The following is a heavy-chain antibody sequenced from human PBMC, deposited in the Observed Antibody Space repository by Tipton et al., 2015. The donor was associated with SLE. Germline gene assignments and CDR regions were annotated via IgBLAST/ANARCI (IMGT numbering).Heavy chain of an antibody. CDR3: ARQRGYYDGTPFPPWNFDL. D-gene: IGHD3-16*01. V-gene: IGHV4-39*07. CDR2: IHYAGGT. Sequence: LRLSCSVSGASISSGAIYWGWIRQSPAQGLEWIGTIHYAGGTYYNPSLRSRLTISVDTSENHFSLNLNSVTAADTAVYFCARQRGYYDGTPFPPWNFDLWGRGTQVTVSS. CDR1: GASISSGAIY. J-gene: IGHJ2*01.